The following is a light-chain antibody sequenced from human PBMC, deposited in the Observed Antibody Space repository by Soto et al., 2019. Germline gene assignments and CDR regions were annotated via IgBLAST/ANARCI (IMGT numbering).Light chain of an antibody. CDR2: DAS. J-gene: IGKJ5*01. V-gene: IGKV3-11*01. CDR1: QSISIY. CDR3: QQRNNWPPEIT. Sequence: EIVSTPSPATPSFSPGERATLSCRASQSISIYLAWYQQKPGQAPRLLIYDASNRATGIPARFSGSGSGTDFTLTISSLEPEDFAVYYCQQRNNWPPEITFGQGTRLEIK.